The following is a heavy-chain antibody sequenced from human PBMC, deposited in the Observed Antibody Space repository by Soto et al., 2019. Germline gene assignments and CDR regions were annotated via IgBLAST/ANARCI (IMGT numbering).Heavy chain of an antibody. CDR3: AHCRGGVASF. D-gene: IGHD2-2*01. CDR2: VYWDDSK. Sequence: QITLNESGPTLVKPTQTLTLTCTFSGFSLSTRDVGVGWIRQPPGEALEWLGVVYWDDSKTYSPSLESRLTITKDTSKNPVVLRMTKMYPVDTATYYCAHCRGGVASFWGQGTLVTVPS. V-gene: IGHV2-5*02. CDR1: GFSLSTRDVG. J-gene: IGHJ4*02.